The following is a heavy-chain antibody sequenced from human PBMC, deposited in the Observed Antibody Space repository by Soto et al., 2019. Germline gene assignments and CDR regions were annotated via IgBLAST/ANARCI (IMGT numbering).Heavy chain of an antibody. J-gene: IGHJ5*02. CDR1: GYSFTSYW. D-gene: IGHD3-9*01. CDR2: IDPSDSYT. CDR3: ARSRHYDILTGPYNWFDP. Sequence: SLKISCKGSGYSFTSYWISWVRQMPGKGLEWMGRIDPSDSYTNYSPSFQGHVTISADKSISTAYLQWSSLKASDTAMYYCARSRHYDILTGPYNWFDPWGQGTLVTVSS. V-gene: IGHV5-10-1*01.